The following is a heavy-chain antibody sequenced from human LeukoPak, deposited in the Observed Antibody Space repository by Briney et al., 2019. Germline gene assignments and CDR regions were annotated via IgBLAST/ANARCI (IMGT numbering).Heavy chain of an antibody. CDR3: ARDRGKGYYFDY. V-gene: IGHV4-30-2*01. J-gene: IGHJ4*02. CDR1: GGSISSGSYY. Sequence: SETLSLTCTVSGGSISSGSYYWSWIRQPPGQGLEWIGYIYHSGSTYYNPSLKSRVTMSVDRSKKQFSLKLSSVTAADTAIYYCARDRGKGYYFDYWGQGTLVTVSA. CDR2: IYHSGST.